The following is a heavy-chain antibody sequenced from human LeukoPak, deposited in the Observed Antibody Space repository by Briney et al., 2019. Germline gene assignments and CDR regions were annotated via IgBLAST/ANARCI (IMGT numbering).Heavy chain of an antibody. D-gene: IGHD2-21*01. J-gene: IGHJ4*02. Sequence: GGSLRDSCVDSRFTFLRYWMHWVRQVPGKGLEWVSRIGEPASTITDADCVKDRLSIPRDNARNTLCLQMNSLRAEHTAVYFCVRELILVWSPGDDFDGWGQGTLVTVPS. CDR2: IGEPASTI. V-gene: IGHV3-74*03. CDR3: VRELILVWSPGDDFDG. CDR1: RFTFLRYW.